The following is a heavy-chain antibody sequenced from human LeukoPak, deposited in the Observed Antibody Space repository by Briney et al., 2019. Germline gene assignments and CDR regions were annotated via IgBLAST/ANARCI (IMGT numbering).Heavy chain of an antibody. J-gene: IGHJ4*02. Sequence: PGGSLRLSCAASGFTFSSYGMHWVRQAPGKGLEWVAVISYDGSNKYYADSVKGRFTISRDNSKNTLYLQMNSLRAEDTAVYHCAKDPYYYDSSGYFDYWGQGTLVTVSS. CDR3: AKDPYYYDSSGYFDY. CDR2: ISYDGSNK. CDR1: GFTFSSYG. D-gene: IGHD3-22*01. V-gene: IGHV3-30*18.